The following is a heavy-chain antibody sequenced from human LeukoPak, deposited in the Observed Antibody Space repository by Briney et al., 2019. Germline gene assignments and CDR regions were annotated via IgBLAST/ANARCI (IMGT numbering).Heavy chain of an antibody. D-gene: IGHD2-2*01. J-gene: IGHJ4*02. V-gene: IGHV3-48*01. CDR2: ISSSSSTI. Sequence: GGSLRLSCAASGFTFSSYSMNWVRQAPGKGLEWVSYISSSSSTIYYADSVKGRFTISRDSAKNSLYLQMNSLRAEDTAVYYCARGDIVVVPAAFDYWGQGTLVTVSS. CDR3: ARGDIVVVPAAFDY. CDR1: GFTFSSYS.